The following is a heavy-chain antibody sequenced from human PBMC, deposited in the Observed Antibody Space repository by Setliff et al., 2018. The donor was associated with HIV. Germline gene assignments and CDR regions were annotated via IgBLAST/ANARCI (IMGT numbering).Heavy chain of an antibody. Sequence: GASVKVSCKTSGHTFNSFYLHWVRQAPGQGLEWMAMINPSGGNTDHYAQRFQGRLSMTRDTSTGTVYLELSSLTSEDSAVYYCARSPYCTGGSRNSRRSIDSWGQGALVTVSS. CDR2: INPSGGNTD. J-gene: IGHJ4*02. D-gene: IGHD2-8*02. CDR1: GHTFNSFY. CDR3: ARSPYCTGGSRNSRRSIDS. V-gene: IGHV1-46*02.